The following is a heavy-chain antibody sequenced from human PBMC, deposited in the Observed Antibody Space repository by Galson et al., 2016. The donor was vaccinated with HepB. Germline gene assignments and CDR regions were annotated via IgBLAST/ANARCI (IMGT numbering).Heavy chain of an antibody. CDR3: AGIGEATLVRGATGAFDI. V-gene: IGHV5-10-1*04. J-gene: IGHJ3*02. D-gene: IGHD3-10*01. CDR2: IDTSDSYT. Sequence: QSGAEVKKPGESLTISCKRSGYSFTTYWISWVRQMPGKGLEWMGRIDTSDSYTNYSPSFQGQVTISVDKSNSTAYLQWSSLKASDTAMYYCAGIGEATLVRGATGAFDIWGQGTMVIVSS. CDR1: GYSFTTYW.